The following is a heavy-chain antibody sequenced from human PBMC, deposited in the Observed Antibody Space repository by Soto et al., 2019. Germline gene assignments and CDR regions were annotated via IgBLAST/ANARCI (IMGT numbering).Heavy chain of an antibody. Sequence: SETLSLTCAVYGGSFSGYYWSWIRQPPGKGLEWIGEINHSGSTNYNPSLKSRVTISVDKSKNQFSLKLSSVTAADTAVYYCARVWGYAFDYWGQGTLVTVSS. CDR2: INHSGST. CDR1: GGSFSGYY. D-gene: IGHD3-16*01. J-gene: IGHJ4*02. CDR3: ARVWGYAFDY. V-gene: IGHV4-34*01.